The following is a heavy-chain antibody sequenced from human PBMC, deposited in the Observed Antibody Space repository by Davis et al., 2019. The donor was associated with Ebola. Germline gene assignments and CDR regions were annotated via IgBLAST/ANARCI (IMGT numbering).Heavy chain of an antibody. CDR1: GFTFSSYS. Sequence: GESLKISCAASGFTFSSYSMNWVRQAPGKGLEWVSSISSSSSYIYYADSVKGRFTISRDNAKNSLYLQMNSLRAEDTAVYYCTRHRPTRIAAAGVYYYYGMDVWGQGTTVTVSS. CDR3: TRHRPTRIAAAGVYYYYGMDV. V-gene: IGHV3-21*01. J-gene: IGHJ6*02. D-gene: IGHD6-13*01. CDR2: ISSSSSYI.